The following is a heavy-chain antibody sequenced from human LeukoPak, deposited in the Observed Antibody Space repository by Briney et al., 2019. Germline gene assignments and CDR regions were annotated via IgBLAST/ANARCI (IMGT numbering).Heavy chain of an antibody. CDR1: GFTFSSSW. V-gene: IGHV3-7*01. CDR2: IKPDGSEK. D-gene: IGHD2-21*02. Sequence: GGPLRLSCAASGFTFSSSWMNWVRQAPGKGLAGVANIKPDGSEKFHVDSVKGRFTISRDNSKSSLSLQMNSLRAEYTAVYYCARYGLTAALDFWGQGTLVTVSS. CDR3: ARYGLTAALDF. J-gene: IGHJ4*02.